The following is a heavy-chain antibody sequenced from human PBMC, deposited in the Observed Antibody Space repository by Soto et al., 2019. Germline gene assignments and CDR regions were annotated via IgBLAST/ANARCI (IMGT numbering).Heavy chain of an antibody. CDR1: GFIFSSYA. CDR2: ISRSSSYI. D-gene: IGHD6-25*01. Sequence: EVQLVESGGGLVKPGGSLRLSCAGSGFIFSSYAMNWVRQAPGKGLEWVSSISRSSSYIYYADSVRGRFTISRDNAKNTLHLQMNSLRDEDTAVYYCASDLEAADVSSYFEHWGLGALVTVSS. CDR3: ASDLEAADVSSYFEH. V-gene: IGHV3-21*01. J-gene: IGHJ4*02.